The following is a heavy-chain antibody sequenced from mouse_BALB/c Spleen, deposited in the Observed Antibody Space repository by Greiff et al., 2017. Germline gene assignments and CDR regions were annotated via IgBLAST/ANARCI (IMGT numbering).Heavy chain of an antibody. CDR2: IYPGNGDT. V-gene: IGHV1-12*01. Sequence: QVQLQQPGAELVKPGASVKMSCKASGYTFTSYNMHWVKQTPGQGLEWIGAIYPGNGDTSYNQKFKGKATLTADKSSSTAYMQLSSLTSEDSAVYYCAREGDYDEGRFAYWGQGTLGTVSA. J-gene: IGHJ3*01. CDR1: GYTFTSYN. CDR3: AREGDYDEGRFAY. D-gene: IGHD2-4*01.